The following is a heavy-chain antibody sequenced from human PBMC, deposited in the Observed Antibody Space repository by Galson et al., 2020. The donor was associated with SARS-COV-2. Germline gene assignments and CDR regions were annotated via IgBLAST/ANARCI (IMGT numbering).Heavy chain of an antibody. D-gene: IGHD3-16*01. J-gene: IGHJ3*02. CDR3: ARDLMWGLDI. CDR2: IYSGGST. CDR1: GFTVSSNY. Sequence: TGGSLRLSCAASGFTVSSNYMSWVRQAPGKGLEWVSVIYSGGSTYYADSVKGRFTISRHNSKNTLYLQMNSLRAEDTAVYYCARDLMWGLDIWSQGTMVTVSS. V-gene: IGHV3-53*04.